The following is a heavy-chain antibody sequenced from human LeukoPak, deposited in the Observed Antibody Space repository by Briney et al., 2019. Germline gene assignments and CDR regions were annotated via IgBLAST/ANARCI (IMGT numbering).Heavy chain of an antibody. V-gene: IGHV4-59*12. CDR1: GGSISSYY. CDR2: IYYSGST. D-gene: IGHD3-9*01. CDR3: AREARYFDWSPDAFDI. J-gene: IGHJ3*02. Sequence: PSETLSLTCTVSGGSISSYYWSWIRQPPGKGLEWIGYIYYSGSTNYNPSLKSRVTIPVDTSKNQFSLKLSSVTAADTAVYYCAREARYFDWSPDAFDIWGQGTMVTVSS.